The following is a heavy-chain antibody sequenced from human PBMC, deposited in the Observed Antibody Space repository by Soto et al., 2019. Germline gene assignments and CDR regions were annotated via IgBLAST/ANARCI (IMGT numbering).Heavy chain of an antibody. CDR1: GFTFGSYW. CDR3: GTDQWGGAFDI. Sequence: GGSLRLSCAASGFTFGSYWMSWVRQAPGKGLEFVANIRPDGNEINYVDSVKGRFTISRDNAKNSLFLQMNSLRHDDTAVYYCGTDQWGGAFDIGGQGTTVTVSS. V-gene: IGHV3-7*01. J-gene: IGHJ3*02. D-gene: IGHD3-10*01. CDR2: IRPDGNEI.